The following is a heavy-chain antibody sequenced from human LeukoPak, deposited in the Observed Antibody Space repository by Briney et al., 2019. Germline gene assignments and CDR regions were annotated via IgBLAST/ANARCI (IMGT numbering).Heavy chain of an antibody. V-gene: IGHV3-21*01. D-gene: IGHD6-19*01. CDR1: GFTFSSYS. CDR3: ARTPSAGTCVDY. CDR2: ISSSSSYI. J-gene: IGHJ4*02. Sequence: GGSLRLSCAASGFTFSSYSMNWVRQAPGKGLEWVSSISSSSSYIYYADSVKGRFTISRDNAKNSLYLQMNSLRTEDTAVYYCARTPSAGTCVDYWGQGTLVTVSS.